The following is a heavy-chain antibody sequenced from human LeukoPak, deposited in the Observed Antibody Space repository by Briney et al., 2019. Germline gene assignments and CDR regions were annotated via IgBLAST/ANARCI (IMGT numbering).Heavy chain of an antibody. CDR2: IYSGGST. J-gene: IGHJ4*02. Sequence: GGSLRLSCAASGFTVSSSYMSWVRQAPGKGLEWVSVIYSGGSTYYADSVKGRYTISRDNSKNTLYLQMNGLRAEDTAVYYCARDSYGSGSYSFDYWGQGTLVTVSS. CDR3: ARDSYGSGSYSFDY. V-gene: IGHV3-53*01. CDR1: GFTVSSSY. D-gene: IGHD3-10*01.